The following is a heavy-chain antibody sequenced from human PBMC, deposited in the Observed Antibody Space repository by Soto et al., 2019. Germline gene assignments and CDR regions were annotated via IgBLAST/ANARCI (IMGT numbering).Heavy chain of an antibody. Sequence: ASVKVSCKASGYTFTSYGISWVRQAPGQGLEWMGWIGAYNGNTNYAQKVQGRVTLTTDTSTSTASMELRSLRSDDTAVYYWARDRWGSGNLDYCGQGTLVTVSS. CDR2: IGAYNGNT. CDR1: GYTFTSYG. V-gene: IGHV1-18*04. J-gene: IGHJ4*02. CDR3: ARDRWGSGNLDY. D-gene: IGHD7-27*01.